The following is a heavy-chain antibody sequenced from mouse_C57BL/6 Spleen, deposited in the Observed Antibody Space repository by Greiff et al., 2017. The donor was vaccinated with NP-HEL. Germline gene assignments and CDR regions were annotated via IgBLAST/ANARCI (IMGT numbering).Heavy chain of an antibody. D-gene: IGHD4-1*01. V-gene: IGHV1-82*01. CDR1: GYAFSSSW. CDR2: IYPGDGDT. Sequence: VVKPGASVKISCKASGYAFSSSWMNWVKQRPGKGLEWIGRIYPGDGDTNYNQKFKGKATLTVDTSSSTAYMQLSSLTSEDSAVYYCARAAGTGFAYWGQGTLVTVSA. CDR3: ARAAGTGFAY. J-gene: IGHJ3*01.